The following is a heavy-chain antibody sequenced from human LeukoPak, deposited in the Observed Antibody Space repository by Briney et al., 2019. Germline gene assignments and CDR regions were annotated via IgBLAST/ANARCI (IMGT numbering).Heavy chain of an antibody. CDR3: ARVSGYGSGQPRFDY. Sequence: SGTLSLTCAVSGGSISSSNWWSWVRQPPGKGLEWIGEIYHSGSTNYNPSLKSRVTISVDTSKNQFSLKLSSVTAADTAVYYCARVSGYGSGQPRFDYWGQGTLVTVSS. J-gene: IGHJ4*02. CDR1: GGSISSSNW. CDR2: IYHSGST. V-gene: IGHV4-4*02. D-gene: IGHD3-10*01.